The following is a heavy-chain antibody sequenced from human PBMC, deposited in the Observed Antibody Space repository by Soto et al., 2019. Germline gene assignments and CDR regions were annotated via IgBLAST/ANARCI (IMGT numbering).Heavy chain of an antibody. D-gene: IGHD2-21*02. Sequence: SETLSLTCIVSGGSINSYYWSWIRQPPGKGLEWIGYIHYSGATKYRASLNGRLSISVDTSKNQFSLWLNSVTAADTAVYYCARGAHCGTDCFYYFDSWGQGTLVTVSS. CDR1: GGSINSYY. CDR3: ARGAHCGTDCFYYFDS. CDR2: IHYSGAT. V-gene: IGHV4-59*01. J-gene: IGHJ4*02.